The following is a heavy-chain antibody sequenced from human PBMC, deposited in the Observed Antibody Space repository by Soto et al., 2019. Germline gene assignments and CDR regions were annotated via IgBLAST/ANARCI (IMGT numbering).Heavy chain of an antibody. D-gene: IGHD1-26*01. CDR1: GYTFTSYD. Sequence: QVQLVQSGAEVKKPGPSVKVSCKASGYTFTSYDFNWVRQATGQGLEWMGWMNPNSGNTGYAQKFQGRVTMTRNTSISTAYLELSTLRSEDTAMYYCGRPASGSYYRGFEYWGQGALVIVSS. V-gene: IGHV1-8*01. CDR2: MNPNSGNT. J-gene: IGHJ4*02. CDR3: GRPASGSYYRGFEY.